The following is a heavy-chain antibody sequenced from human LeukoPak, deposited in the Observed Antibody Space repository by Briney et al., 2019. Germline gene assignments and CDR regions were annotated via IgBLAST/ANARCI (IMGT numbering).Heavy chain of an antibody. CDR2: IGGSGGST. J-gene: IGHJ6*02. CDR1: GFTFGGYA. V-gene: IGHV3-23*01. CDR3: AKVLVPAAPNYYYGMDI. Sequence: GGSLGLSFTASGFTFGGYAMSGVGRAPGKGRKWVSVIGGSGGSTYYADSVKGRFTISRDNSKNTLYLQMNSLRAEDTAVYYCAKVLVPAAPNYYYGMDIWGQGTTVTVSS. D-gene: IGHD2-2*01.